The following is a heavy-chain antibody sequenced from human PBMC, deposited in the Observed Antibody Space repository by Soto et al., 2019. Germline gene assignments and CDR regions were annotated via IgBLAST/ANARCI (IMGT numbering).Heavy chain of an antibody. CDR1: GFTFSSYG. Sequence: GGSLRLSCAASGFTFSSYGMHWVRQAPGKGLEWVAVIWYDGSNKYYADSVKGRFTISRDNSKNTLYLQMNSLRAEDTAVYYCARGIAVAGKRNWYFDLWGRGTLVTVSS. J-gene: IGHJ2*01. V-gene: IGHV3-33*01. CDR2: IWYDGSNK. CDR3: ARGIAVAGKRNWYFDL. D-gene: IGHD6-19*01.